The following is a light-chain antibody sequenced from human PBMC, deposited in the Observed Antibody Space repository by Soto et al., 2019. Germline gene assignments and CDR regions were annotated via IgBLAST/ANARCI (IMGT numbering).Light chain of an antibody. V-gene: IGKV1-33*01. CDR3: QQYDDLPIT. Sequence: DIQMTQSPSVLSASVGDRVTITCRASQSIGKHLNWYQQKPGKAPKFLIYGASTLQSGVPSRFSGSGSGTDFTLTISSLQPEDIATYFCQQYDDLPITFGQGTRWRL. J-gene: IGKJ5*01. CDR1: QSIGKH. CDR2: GAS.